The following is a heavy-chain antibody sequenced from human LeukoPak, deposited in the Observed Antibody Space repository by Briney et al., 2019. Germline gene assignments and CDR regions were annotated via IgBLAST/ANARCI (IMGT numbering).Heavy chain of an antibody. V-gene: IGHV3-30*18. J-gene: IGHJ4*02. Sequence: GGSLRLSCAASGFIFSTYSMHWVRQAPGRGLEWVAVISADGSSEYYADSVKGRFTISRDNSKNTLYLQMNSLRAEDTAVYYCAKDRRGYCSGGSCRTHFDYWGQGTLVTVSS. D-gene: IGHD2-15*01. CDR2: ISADGSSE. CDR3: AKDRRGYCSGGSCRTHFDY. CDR1: GFIFSTYS.